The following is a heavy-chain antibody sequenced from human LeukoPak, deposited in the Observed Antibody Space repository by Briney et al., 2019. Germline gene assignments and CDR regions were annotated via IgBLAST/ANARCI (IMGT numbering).Heavy chain of an antibody. J-gene: IGHJ4*02. CDR2: INHSGST. CDR3: ARQSLVRGVDY. CDR1: GGSFSGYY. Sequence: PSETLSLTCAVYGGSFSGYYWNWIRQPPGKGLEWIGEINHSGSTNYNPSPKSRVTISVDTSKNQFSLKLSSVTAADTAVYYCARQSLVRGVDYWGQGTLVTVSS. D-gene: IGHD6-6*01. V-gene: IGHV4-34*01.